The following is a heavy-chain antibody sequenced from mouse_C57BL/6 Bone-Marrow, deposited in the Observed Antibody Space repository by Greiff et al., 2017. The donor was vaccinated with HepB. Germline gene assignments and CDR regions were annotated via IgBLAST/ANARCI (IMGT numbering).Heavy chain of an antibody. J-gene: IGHJ3*01. CDR2: SRNKANDYTT. D-gene: IGHD2-3*01. CDR1: GFTFSDFY. Sequence: EVQGVESGGGLVQSGRSLRLSCATSGFTFSDFYMEWVRQAPGKGLEWIAASRNKANDYTTEYSASVKGRFIVSRDTSQSILYLQMNALRAEDTAIYYCARDGYDGNWFAYWGQGTLVTVSA. V-gene: IGHV7-1*01. CDR3: ARDGYDGNWFAY.